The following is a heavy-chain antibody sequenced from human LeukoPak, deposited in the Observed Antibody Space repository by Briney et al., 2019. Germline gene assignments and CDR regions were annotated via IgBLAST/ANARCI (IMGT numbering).Heavy chain of an antibody. CDR1: GYTFNDYY. V-gene: IGHV1-2*02. Sequence: ASVKVSCKASGYTFNDYYVHWVRQAAGQGLEWMGWINPNSGATNYAQKFQGRVTLTRDTSISTAYMDLSSLRSHDTAVFYCARDTIVGGRADFDSRGQGTLVTVSS. CDR3: ARDTIVGGRADFDS. D-gene: IGHD1-26*01. J-gene: IGHJ4*02. CDR2: INPNSGAT.